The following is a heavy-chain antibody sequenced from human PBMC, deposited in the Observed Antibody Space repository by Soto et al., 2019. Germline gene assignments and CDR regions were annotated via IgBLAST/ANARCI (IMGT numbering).Heavy chain of an antibody. CDR3: ARAPDQSIAVAGTYRY. CDR1: GYTFTSYY. CDR2: INPSGGST. V-gene: IGHV1-46*03. Sequence: ASVKVSCKASGYTFTSYYMHWVRQAPGQGLEWMGIINPSGGSTSYAQKFQGRVTMTRDTSTSTVYMELSSLRSEDTAVYYCARAPDQSIAVAGTYRYWGQGTLVTVSS. J-gene: IGHJ4*02. D-gene: IGHD6-19*01.